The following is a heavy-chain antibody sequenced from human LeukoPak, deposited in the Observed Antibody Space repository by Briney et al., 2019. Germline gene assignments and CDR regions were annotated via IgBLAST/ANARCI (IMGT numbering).Heavy chain of an antibody. Sequence: SETLSLTCTVPGGSVSSGSYYWSWIRQPPGKGLEWIGYIYYSGSTNYNPSLKSRVTISVDTSRNQFSLKLSSVTAADTAVYYCARVLRAASWRSYDYWGQGSLVTVSS. CDR3: ARVLRAASWRSYDY. CDR2: IYYSGST. V-gene: IGHV4-61*01. D-gene: IGHD5-18*01. CDR1: GGSVSSGSYY. J-gene: IGHJ4*02.